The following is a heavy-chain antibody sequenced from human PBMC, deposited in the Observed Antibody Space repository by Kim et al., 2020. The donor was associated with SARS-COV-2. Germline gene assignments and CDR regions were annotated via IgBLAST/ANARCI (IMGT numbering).Heavy chain of an antibody. CDR2: IIPIFGTA. CDR3: ASHPPTRYYYGSGEDAFDI. V-gene: IGHV1-69*13. D-gene: IGHD3-10*01. J-gene: IGHJ3*02. Sequence: SVKVSCKASGGTFSSYAISWVRQAPGQGLEWMGGIIPIFGTANYAQKFQGRVTITADESTSTAYMELSSLRSEDTAVYYCASHPPTRYYYGSGEDAFDIWGQGTMVTVSS. CDR1: GGTFSSYA.